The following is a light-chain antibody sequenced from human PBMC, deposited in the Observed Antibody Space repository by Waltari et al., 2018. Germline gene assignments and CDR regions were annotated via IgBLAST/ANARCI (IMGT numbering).Light chain of an antibody. CDR3: RQGTHWPRT. CDR1: QSLVHSDGNTY. J-gene: IGKJ1*01. V-gene: IGKV2-30*02. Sequence: DVVMTQSPLSLPVTLGQPASISCKSSQSLVHSDGNTYLNWVQQRPGQSPRRLIYKVSDRDSGVPDRFSGSGSGTACTLKISCVEADDVGIYYGRQGTHWPRTFGQGTKVEIK. CDR2: KVS.